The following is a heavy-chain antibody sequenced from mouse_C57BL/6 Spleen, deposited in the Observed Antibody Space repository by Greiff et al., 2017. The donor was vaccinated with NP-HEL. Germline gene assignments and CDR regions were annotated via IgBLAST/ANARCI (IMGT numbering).Heavy chain of an antibody. CDR3: ARWYDGYYVYFDY. V-gene: IGHV1-7*01. Sequence: VQLQQSGAELAKPGASVKLSCKASGYTFTSYWMHWVKQRPGQGLEWIGYINPSSGYTKYNQKFKDKATLTADKSSSTAYMQLSSLTYEDSAVYYCARWYDGYYVYFDYWGQGTTLTVSS. CDR2: INPSSGYT. J-gene: IGHJ2*01. D-gene: IGHD2-3*01. CDR1: GYTFTSYW.